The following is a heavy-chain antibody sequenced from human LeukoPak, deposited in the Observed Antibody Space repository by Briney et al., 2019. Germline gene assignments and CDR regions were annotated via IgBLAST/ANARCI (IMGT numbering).Heavy chain of an antibody. V-gene: IGHV1-69*06. CDR3: ARARIAAAGDYSDY. D-gene: IGHD6-13*01. CDR2: IIPIFGTA. J-gene: IGHJ4*02. CDR1: GGTFSSYA. Sequence: ASVKVSRKASGGTFSSYAIIWVRQAPGQGLEWMGGIIPIFGTANYAQKFQGRVTITADKSTSTAYMELSSLRSEDTAVYYCARARIAAAGDYSDYWGQGTLVTVSS.